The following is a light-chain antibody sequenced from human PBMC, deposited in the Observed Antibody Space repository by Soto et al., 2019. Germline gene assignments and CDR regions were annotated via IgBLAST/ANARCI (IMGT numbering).Light chain of an antibody. V-gene: IGKV1-5*03. CDR3: QQYNSYWVT. CDR1: QSISSW. CDR2: KAS. J-gene: IGKJ2*01. Sequence: DIQLTQSPSTLSASVGDRVTITCRASQSISSWLAWYQKKPGKAPKLLIYKASSLESGVPSRFSGSGSGTEFTLTISSLQPDDFAPYYCQQYNSYWVTFGQGTKLEIK.